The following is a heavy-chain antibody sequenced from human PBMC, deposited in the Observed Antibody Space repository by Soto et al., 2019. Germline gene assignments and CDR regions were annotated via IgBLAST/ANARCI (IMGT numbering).Heavy chain of an antibody. D-gene: IGHD4-17*01. J-gene: IGHJ4*02. V-gene: IGHV3-23*01. CDR2: ISGSGGST. CDR1: GFTFSSYA. Sequence: LRLSCAASGFTFSSYAMSWVRQAPGKGLEWVSAISGSGGSTYYADSVKGRFTISRDNSKNTLYLQMNSLRAEDTAVYYCAKDRAAYGGNPALDYWGQGTLVTVSS. CDR3: AKDRAAYGGNPALDY.